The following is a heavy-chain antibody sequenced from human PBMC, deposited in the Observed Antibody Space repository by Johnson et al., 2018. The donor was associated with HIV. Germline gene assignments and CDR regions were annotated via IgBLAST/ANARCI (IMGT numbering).Heavy chain of an antibody. V-gene: IGHV3-30*18. D-gene: IGHD1-26*01. CDR1: GFTFSSYG. Sequence: QVQLVESGGGVVQPGRSLRLSCAASGFTFSSYGMHWVRQAPGKGLEWVAVISYDGSNKYYADSVKGRFTISRYNSKNTLYLQMNSLRAEDTAVYYCAKEAGGSGSYSDSFDIWGQGTMVTVSS. CDR3: AKEAGGSGSYSDSFDI. J-gene: IGHJ3*02. CDR2: ISYDGSNK.